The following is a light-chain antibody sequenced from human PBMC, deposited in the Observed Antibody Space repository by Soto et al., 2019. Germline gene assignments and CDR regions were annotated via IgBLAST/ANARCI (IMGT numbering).Light chain of an antibody. J-gene: IGKJ1*01. V-gene: IGKV3-20*01. CDR3: QQYGSPPVA. CDR2: GRS. CDR1: QSVSSSY. Sequence: EIVLTQSPGTLSLSPGERATLSCRASQSVSSSYLAWYQQKPGQAPRLLICGRSSRATGIPDRFSGSGSGTDFTLTISRLEPEDFAVYYCQQYGSPPVAFGQGTKVEIK.